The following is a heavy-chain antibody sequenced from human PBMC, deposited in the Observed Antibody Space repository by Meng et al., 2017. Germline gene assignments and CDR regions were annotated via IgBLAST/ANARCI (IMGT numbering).Heavy chain of an antibody. Sequence: QGQMVQSGAEVKKPGASGKVSCKASGYTCTGYYMHWVRQAPGQGLEWMGWINPNSGGTNYAQKFQGRVTMTRDTSISTAYMELSRLRSDDTAVYYCARTRKYSGSYWGYWGQGTLVTVSS. J-gene: IGHJ4*02. V-gene: IGHV1-2*02. CDR1: GYTCTGYY. CDR3: ARTRKYSGSYWGY. CDR2: INPNSGGT. D-gene: IGHD1-26*01.